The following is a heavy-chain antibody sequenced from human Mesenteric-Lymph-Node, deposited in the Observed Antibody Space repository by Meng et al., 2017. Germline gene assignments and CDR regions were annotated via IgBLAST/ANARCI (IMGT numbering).Heavy chain of an antibody. CDR1: GGSLSGYY. V-gene: IGHV4-34*02. J-gene: IGHJ4*02. Sequence: QVQLKQWGAEVLKPSETLSLPCAVYGGSLSGYYWSWTRQPPGKGLEWMGEVYHNGVTKYSPSLRSRVVISIDTSKNQFSLNLRSVSAADTAMYYCARGGATPMIIKYWGPGTLVTVSS. CDR2: VYHNGVT. CDR3: ARGGATPMIIKY. D-gene: IGHD3-10*01.